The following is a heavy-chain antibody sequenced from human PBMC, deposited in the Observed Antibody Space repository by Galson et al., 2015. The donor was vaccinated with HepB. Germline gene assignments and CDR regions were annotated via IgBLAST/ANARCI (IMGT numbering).Heavy chain of an antibody. CDR1: GFPFSDYS. J-gene: IGHJ5*02. Sequence: SLRLSCAATGFPFSDYSMTWIRQAPGKGLEWLSYIGDSGTTTFYADSVRGRFTISRDNAKNSLYLQMNSLRAEDTAVYYCARATLRWFDPWGQGTLVTVSS. V-gene: IGHV3-11*01. CDR3: ARATLRWFDP. CDR2: IGDSGTTT. D-gene: IGHD3-16*01.